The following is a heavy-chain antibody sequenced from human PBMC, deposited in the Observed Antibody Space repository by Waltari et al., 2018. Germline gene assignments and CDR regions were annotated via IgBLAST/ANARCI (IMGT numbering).Heavy chain of an antibody. CDR3: ARSPGSRHYFDY. V-gene: IGHV4-59*01. Sequence: QVQLQESGPGLVKPSETLSLTCTVSGGSISSYYWSWIRQPPGKGLEGIGYIYYSGGTNYNPSLKSRVTISVDTSKNQFSLQLSSVTAADTAMYYCARSPGSRHYFDYWGQGTLVTVSS. J-gene: IGHJ4*02. D-gene: IGHD3-10*01. CDR2: IYYSGGT. CDR1: GGSISSYY.